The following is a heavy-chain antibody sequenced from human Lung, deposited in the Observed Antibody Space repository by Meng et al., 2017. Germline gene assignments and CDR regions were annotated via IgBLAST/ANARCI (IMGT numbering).Heavy chain of an antibody. V-gene: IGHV4-4*02. Sequence: QGRVHESGRGPVEPSGPLSRTCAVFGCSNSRRNWWSWVRQPPGEGLEWIGEIYHRGSTNYNPSLKSRVTISVDKSKNQFSLKLSSVTAADTAVYYCARRGLWLDPQNFDYWGQGTLVTVSS. CDR1: GCSNSRRNW. D-gene: IGHD6-19*01. CDR2: IYHRGST. J-gene: IGHJ4*02. CDR3: ARRGLWLDPQNFDY.